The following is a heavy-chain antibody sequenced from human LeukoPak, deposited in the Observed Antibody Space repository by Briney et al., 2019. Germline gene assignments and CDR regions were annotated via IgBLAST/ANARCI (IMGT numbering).Heavy chain of an antibody. Sequence: GGSLRLSCAASGFTFGSYGMHWVRQAPGKGLEWVSYISSSGSTIYYADSVKGRFTISRDNAKNSLFLQMNSLRGEDTAVYYCARDGTPSYTSGWVYMDAWGKGTTVTISS. V-gene: IGHV3-48*04. CDR1: GFTFGSYG. CDR3: ARDGTPSYTSGWVYMDA. D-gene: IGHD6-19*01. J-gene: IGHJ6*04. CDR2: ISSSGSTI.